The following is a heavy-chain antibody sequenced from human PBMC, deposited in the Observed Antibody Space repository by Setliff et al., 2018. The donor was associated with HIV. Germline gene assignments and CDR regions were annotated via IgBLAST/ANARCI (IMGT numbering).Heavy chain of an antibody. CDR3: AKTQTVITVYGPFDS. CDR2: ISGSGDIT. D-gene: IGHD4-4*01. CDR1: GFSFRSYA. V-gene: IGHV3-23*01. Sequence: GEFLKISCAASGFSFRSYAVSWVRQAPGKGLEWVSVISGSGDITYYRESVKGRFTVSRDNSNNTVYLQMNSLRAEDTAMYYCAKTQTVITVYGPFDSWGQGTPVTVSS. J-gene: IGHJ4*02.